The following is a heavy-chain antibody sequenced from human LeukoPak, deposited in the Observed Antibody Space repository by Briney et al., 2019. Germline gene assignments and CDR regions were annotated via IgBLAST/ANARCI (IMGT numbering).Heavy chain of an antibody. CDR1: GGTFNSYG. Sequence: GSSVKVSCKASGGTFNSYGIRWVRQAPGQGREWMGGIIAIFGTANYAQKFQGRDTITTDESTSTAYMELSSLRSEDTAVYYCARAYYYGSGSYYRGFHWFDPWGQGTLVTVSS. CDR2: IIAIFGTA. V-gene: IGHV1-69*05. D-gene: IGHD3-10*01. J-gene: IGHJ5*02. CDR3: ARAYYYGSGSYYRGFHWFDP.